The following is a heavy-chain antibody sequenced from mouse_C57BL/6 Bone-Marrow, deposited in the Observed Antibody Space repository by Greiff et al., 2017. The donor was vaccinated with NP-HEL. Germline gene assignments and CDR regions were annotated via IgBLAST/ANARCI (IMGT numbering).Heavy chain of an antibody. Sequence: EVQLQQSGAELVRPGASVKLSCTASGFNIKDDYMHWVKQRPEQGLEWIGWIDPENGDTEYASKFQGKATITADTSSNTAYLQLSSLTSEDTAVYYCTTAYYGSSSWFAYWGQGTLVTVSA. D-gene: IGHD1-1*01. V-gene: IGHV14-4*01. CDR2: IDPENGDT. CDR1: GFNIKDDY. J-gene: IGHJ3*01. CDR3: TTAYYGSSSWFAY.